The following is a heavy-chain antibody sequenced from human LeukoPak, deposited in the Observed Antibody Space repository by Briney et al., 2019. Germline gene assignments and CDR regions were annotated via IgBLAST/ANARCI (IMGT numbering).Heavy chain of an antibody. V-gene: IGHV3-23*01. D-gene: IGHD5-18*01. CDR2: ITNGGDKT. CDR1: GFTFNIYA. J-gene: IGHJ4*02. CDR3: AKSRVRYSLDYFDY. Sequence: PGGSLRLSCAASGFTFNIYAISWVRQAPGKGLEWVSTITNGGDKTFYADSVKGRFTISRDNSENTLYLQMNSLRAADTAVYYCAKSRVRYSLDYFDYWGQGTLVTVSS.